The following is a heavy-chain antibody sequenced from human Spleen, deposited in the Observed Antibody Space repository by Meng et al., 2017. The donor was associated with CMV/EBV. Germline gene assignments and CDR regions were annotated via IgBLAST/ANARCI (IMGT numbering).Heavy chain of an antibody. D-gene: IGHD2-8*01. CDR3: ARGVSGDYFDY. CDR2: ISASGAST. V-gene: IGHV3-23*01. Sequence: GESLKISCAASGFTFSSYAMTWVRQAPGKGLEWVSVISASGASTYYADSVKGRFPISRDNSKNTLYLQMDSLRAEDTAVYYCARGVSGDYFDYWGQGTLVTVSS. J-gene: IGHJ4*02. CDR1: GFTFSSYA.